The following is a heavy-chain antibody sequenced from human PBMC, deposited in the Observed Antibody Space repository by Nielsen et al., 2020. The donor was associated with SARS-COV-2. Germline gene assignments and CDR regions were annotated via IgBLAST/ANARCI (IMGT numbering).Heavy chain of an antibody. J-gene: IGHJ6*03. CDR1: GYTLTELS. Sequence: ASVKVSCKVSGYTLTELSMHWVRQAPGKGLEWMGGFDPEDGETIYAQKFQGRVTMTEDTSTDTAYMELSSLRSEDTAVYYCATAMTSYDDYYYYYMDVWGKGTTVTVSS. V-gene: IGHV1-24*01. CDR2: FDPEDGET. D-gene: IGHD5-12*01. CDR3: ATAMTSYDDYYYYYMDV.